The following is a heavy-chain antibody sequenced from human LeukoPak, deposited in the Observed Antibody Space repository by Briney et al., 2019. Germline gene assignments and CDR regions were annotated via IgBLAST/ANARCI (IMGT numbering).Heavy chain of an antibody. Sequence: SETLSLTCTVSSGSINSYYWGWVRQPAGRGLEWIGRIYTTGNTNYNPSLKSRLTMSIDTSKGQFSLNLRSVTAADTAIYYCATNGYTASHYFLQYWSQGPLVTVS. J-gene: IGHJ4*02. CDR3: ATNGYTASHYFLQY. V-gene: IGHV4-4*07. D-gene: IGHD3-16*01. CDR1: SGSINSYY. CDR2: IYTTGNT.